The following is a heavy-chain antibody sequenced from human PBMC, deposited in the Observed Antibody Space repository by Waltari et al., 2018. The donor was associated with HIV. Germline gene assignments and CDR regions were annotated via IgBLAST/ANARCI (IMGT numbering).Heavy chain of an antibody. CDR2: TFYRSEWRF. D-gene: IGHD3-10*01. CDR1: SDSRGSNFPA. Sequence: QVRLQQSGPGVMKTSQTLSLTCDVSSDSRGSNFPAWNGVRWSPSRGLEWLGNTFYRSEWRFDYATLRKGRLSISVDTSKNQFSLHLTSLIPEDTATYYCVRDSFGFDIWGQGT. J-gene: IGHJ4*03. CDR3: VRDSFGFDI. V-gene: IGHV6-1*01.